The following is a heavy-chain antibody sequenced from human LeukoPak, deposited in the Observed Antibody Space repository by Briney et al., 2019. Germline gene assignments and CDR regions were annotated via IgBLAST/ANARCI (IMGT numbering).Heavy chain of an antibody. CDR3: VKGRWLTDLFDL. J-gene: IGHJ4*02. CDR2: IVGDGGAT. V-gene: IGHV3-43*02. Sequence: PGGSLRLSCTASGFIFDDYAMHWVRQPPGKGLEWVSLIVGDGGATYYADSVKGRFAISRDNSKNSLFLQMNSLRPEDTAFYYCVKGRWLTDLFDLRGQGTLVTVSS. CDR1: GFIFDDYA. D-gene: IGHD5-24*01.